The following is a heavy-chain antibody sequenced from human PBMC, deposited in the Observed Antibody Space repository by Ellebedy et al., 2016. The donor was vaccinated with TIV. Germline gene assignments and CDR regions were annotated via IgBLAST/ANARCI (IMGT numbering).Heavy chain of an antibody. V-gene: IGHV3-74*01. J-gene: IGHJ3*02. CDR3: ARWDFDSFNAFDI. Sequence: GESLKISCGASGFAFSSNWMYWVRQDRGKGLVWVSRITSDGSSTRYADSVKGRFTISRDNAKNTLYLQMNSLRAEDTAVYYCARWDFDSFNAFDIWGQGTMVTVSS. CDR2: ITSDGSST. CDR1: GFAFSSNW. D-gene: IGHD3-9*01.